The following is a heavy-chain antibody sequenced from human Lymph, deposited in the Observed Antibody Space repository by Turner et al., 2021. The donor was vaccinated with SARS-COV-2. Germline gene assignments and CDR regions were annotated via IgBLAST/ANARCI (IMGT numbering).Heavy chain of an antibody. CDR1: GGTFSSYA. CDR2: IIPILGIA. J-gene: IGHJ5*02. CDR3: ARGRLYAYCGSYYSWFDP. Sequence: QVQLVQSGAEVKKPGSSVKVSCKASGGTFSSYAISWVRQAPGQGLEWMGRIIPILGIANYAQKFHGRVTITADKSTSTAYMELSSLRSEDTAVYYCARGRLYAYCGSYYSWFDPWGQGTLVTVSS. D-gene: IGHD1-26*01. V-gene: IGHV1-69*04.